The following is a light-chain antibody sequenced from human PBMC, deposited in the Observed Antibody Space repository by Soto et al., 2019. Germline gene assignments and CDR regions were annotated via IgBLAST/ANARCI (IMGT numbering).Light chain of an antibody. CDR1: QTMTTF. CDR2: DPS. V-gene: IGKV1-39*01. J-gene: IGKJ2*01. CDR3: HHSDSTPYT. Sequence: DIQRTQSPSSLSASVGDRVTITCRTSQTMTTFLNCYQHKSAKASSLLIYDPSSLLSGVPSRFSCSGSGTHFILTIASLQLEDFSPYSCHHSDSTPYTVGQGTKV.